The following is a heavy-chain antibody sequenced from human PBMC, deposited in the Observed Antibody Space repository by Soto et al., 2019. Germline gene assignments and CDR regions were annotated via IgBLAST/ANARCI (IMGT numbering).Heavy chain of an antibody. V-gene: IGHV3-11*06. CDR2: ISSASDYS. J-gene: IGHJ5*02. D-gene: IGHD4-4*01. CDR1: GFTFSDYY. CDR3: ARHDYSNEHWFDT. Sequence: GGSLRLSCTVSGFTFSDYYMSWIRQAPGKGLEWISYISSASDYSTYADSVKGRFTISRDNAKNSLYLQLNNVRPDDTALYFCARHDYSNEHWFDTWGLGTAVTVSS.